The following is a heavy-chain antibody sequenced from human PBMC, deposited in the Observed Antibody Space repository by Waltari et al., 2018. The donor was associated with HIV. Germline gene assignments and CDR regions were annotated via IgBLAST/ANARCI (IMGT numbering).Heavy chain of an antibody. V-gene: IGHV3-53*05. D-gene: IGHD3-3*01. CDR3: TKGVRFYGP. CDR1: GFSVKTTF. J-gene: IGHJ5*02. Sequence: ATGGVLVQQGGSLSPCCRVSGFSVKTTFVTWVHHLPGGGREWGGTVYASGYRYSAASVRGRLFISRDDYGNRVYLQLNSVNFDDTASYFCTKGVRFYGPWSHGIPVTVSS. CDR2: VYASGYR.